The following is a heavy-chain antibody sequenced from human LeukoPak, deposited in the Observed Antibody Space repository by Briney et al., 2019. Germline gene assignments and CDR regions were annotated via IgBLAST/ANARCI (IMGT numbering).Heavy chain of an antibody. D-gene: IGHD6-19*01. CDR2: IKQDGSEK. CDR3: ARSQWLDPFDY. CDR1: GFTFSSYS. Sequence: GGSLRLSCTASGFTFSSYSMNWVRQAPGKGLEWVANIKQDGSEKYYVDSVKGRFTISRDNAKNSLYLQMNSLRAEDTAVYYCARSQWLDPFDYWGQGTLVTVSS. J-gene: IGHJ4*02. V-gene: IGHV3-7*03.